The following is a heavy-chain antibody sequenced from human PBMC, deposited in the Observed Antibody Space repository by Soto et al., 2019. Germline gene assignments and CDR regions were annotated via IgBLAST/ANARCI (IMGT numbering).Heavy chain of an antibody. Sequence: AQLVQSGPEVQKPGASMKVSCKASAFNLRSYSIHWVRQAPGQRLEWMGQINGDSGKPRYSHRFEGRVTFKRDTDASTATLELHSLRPEDTAVYYCGRGAGTSKIYAMGMDVWGQGTAVSVSS. CDR3: GRGAGTSKIYAMGMDV. D-gene: IGHD2-2*01. CDR1: AFNLRSYS. CDR2: INGDSGKP. V-gene: IGHV1-3*01. J-gene: IGHJ6*02.